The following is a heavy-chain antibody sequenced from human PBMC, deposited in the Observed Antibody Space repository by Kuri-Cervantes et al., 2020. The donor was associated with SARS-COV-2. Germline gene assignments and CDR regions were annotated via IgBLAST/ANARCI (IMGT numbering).Heavy chain of an antibody. D-gene: IGHD6-13*01. Sequence: SVQVSCKASRYTVTSYGISWVRQAPGQGLDWMGWINPNRGGTHYAHKFQGRVTMTRDTSIRTAYMELSRLRSDDTGVYSCARDVAAHFDYWGQGTLVTVSS. CDR3: ARDVAAHFDY. CDR1: RYTVTSYG. J-gene: IGHJ4*02. V-gene: IGHV1-2*02. CDR2: INPNRGGT.